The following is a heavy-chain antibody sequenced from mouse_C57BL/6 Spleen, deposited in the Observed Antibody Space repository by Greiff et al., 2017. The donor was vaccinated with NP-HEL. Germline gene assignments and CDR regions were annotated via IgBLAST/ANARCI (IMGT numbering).Heavy chain of an antibody. CDR2: ISSGSSTI. CDR3: ARPEYYSLYYFDY. D-gene: IGHD2-12*01. J-gene: IGHJ2*01. Sequence: EVKLMESGGGLVKPGGSLKLSCAASGFTFSDYGMHWVRQAPEKGLEWVAYISSGSSTIYYADTVKGRFTISRDNAKNTLFLQMTSLRSEDTAMYYCARPEYYSLYYFDYWGQGTTLTVSS. CDR1: GFTFSDYG. V-gene: IGHV5-17*01.